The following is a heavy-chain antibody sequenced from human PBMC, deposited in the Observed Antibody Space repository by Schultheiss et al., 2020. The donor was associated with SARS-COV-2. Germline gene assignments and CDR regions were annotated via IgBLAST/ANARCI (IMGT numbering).Heavy chain of an antibody. CDR1: GYTFTGYY. CDR3: ARDQQLAFDY. J-gene: IGHJ4*02. Sequence: GESLKISCKASGYTFTGYYMHWVRQAPGQGLEWMGWINPNSGGTNYAQKFQGRVTMTRDTSISTAYMELSRLRSDDTAVYYCARDQQLAFDYWGQGTLVTVSS. D-gene: IGHD6-6*01. CDR2: INPNSGGT. V-gene: IGHV1-2*02.